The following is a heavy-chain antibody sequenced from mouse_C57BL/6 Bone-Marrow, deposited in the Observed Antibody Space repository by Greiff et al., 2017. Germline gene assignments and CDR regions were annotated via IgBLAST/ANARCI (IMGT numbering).Heavy chain of an antibody. D-gene: IGHD2-4*01. Sequence: VQLQQSGAELARPGASVKLSCKASGYTFTSYGISWVKQRTGQGLEWIGEIYPRSGNTYYNEKFKGKATLTADKSSSTAYMELRSLTSEDSAVYFCARGNYDYVVYARDYWGQGTSVTVSS. CDR2: IYPRSGNT. V-gene: IGHV1-81*01. J-gene: IGHJ4*01. CDR1: GYTFTSYG. CDR3: ARGNYDYVVYARDY.